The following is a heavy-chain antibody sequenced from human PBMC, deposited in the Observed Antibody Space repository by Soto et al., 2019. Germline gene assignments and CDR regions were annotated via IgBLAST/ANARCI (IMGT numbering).Heavy chain of an antibody. CDR3: AKCRPPVVPAAAFDY. J-gene: IGHJ4*02. D-gene: IGHD2-2*01. Sequence: PGGSLRLSCAASGFTFSSYGMHWVRQAPGKGLEWVAVISYDGSNKYYADSVKGRFTISRDNSKNTLYLQMNSLRAEDTAVYYCAKCRPPVVPAAAFDYWGQGTLVTVSS. V-gene: IGHV3-30*18. CDR2: ISYDGSNK. CDR1: GFTFSSYG.